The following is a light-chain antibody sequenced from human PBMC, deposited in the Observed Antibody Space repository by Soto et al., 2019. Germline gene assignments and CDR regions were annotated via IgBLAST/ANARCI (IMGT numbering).Light chain of an antibody. J-gene: IGKJ1*01. Sequence: EIVLTQSPGTLSLSPGERATLSCRASQSVSSSYLAWYQQKPGQAPRPLIYGASSRAIGIPDRFSGSGSWTDVTLTISRLEPEDFAVYYCQQYGSSPWTFGQGTKVEIK. CDR3: QQYGSSPWT. V-gene: IGKV3-20*01. CDR2: GAS. CDR1: QSVSSSY.